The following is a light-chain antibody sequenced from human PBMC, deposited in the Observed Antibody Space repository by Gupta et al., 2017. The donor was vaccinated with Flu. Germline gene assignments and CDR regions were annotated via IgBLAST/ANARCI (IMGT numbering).Light chain of an antibody. CDR1: QSISSY. J-gene: IGKJ1*01. Sequence: DIQMTQSPSSLSASVGDRVTITCRTSQSISSYVNWYQQKPGKAPKLLIYATSRLQNGVPSRFSGSGSGKDFTLTSSRHHPEDSATYYWQQSYSYWTFGQGTKVEIK. CDR3: QQSYSYWT. V-gene: IGKV1-39*01. CDR2: ATS.